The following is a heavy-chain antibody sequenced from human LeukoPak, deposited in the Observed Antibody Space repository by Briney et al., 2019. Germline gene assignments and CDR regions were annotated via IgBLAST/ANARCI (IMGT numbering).Heavy chain of an antibody. Sequence: PGGSLRLSCAASGFTFSTYEMSWVRQTPGKGLEWVSCIGSSGSTIYYADSVKGRFTISRDNGKNSLYLHMNSLRAEDTAVYYCVKGKDYYCDYWGQGALVTVTS. CDR3: VKGKDYYCDY. J-gene: IGHJ4*02. D-gene: IGHD4/OR15-4a*01. CDR2: IGSSGSTI. CDR1: GFTFSTYE. V-gene: IGHV3-48*03.